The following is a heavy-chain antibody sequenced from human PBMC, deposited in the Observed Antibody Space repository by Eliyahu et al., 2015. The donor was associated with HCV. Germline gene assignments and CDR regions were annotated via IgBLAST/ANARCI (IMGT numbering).Heavy chain of an antibody. Sequence: EVQLLESGGGLVQPGGSLRLSCAASGFTFSSYAMSWVRQGPGEGVEWVSAISGSGGSTYYADSVKGRFTISRDNSKNTLYLQMNSLRAEDTAVYYCGSLDSGSYYLGYWGQGTLVTVSS. CDR3: GSLDSGSYYLGY. CDR2: ISGSGGST. V-gene: IGHV3-23*01. D-gene: IGHD1-26*01. J-gene: IGHJ4*02. CDR1: GFTFSSYA.